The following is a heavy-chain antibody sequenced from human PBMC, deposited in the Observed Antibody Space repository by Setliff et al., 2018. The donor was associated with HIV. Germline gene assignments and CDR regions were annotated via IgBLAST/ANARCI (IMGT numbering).Heavy chain of an antibody. J-gene: IGHJ5*02. Sequence: SVKVSCKASGGTFSSYGISWVRQAPGQGLEWMGGIIPILGITNHAQKFQGRVTINADISTSTAYMDLSRLSAEDKDVYYCGLATILGGVEPGPPAPSTLGCRTVIYSSVCGGHRRQPKGELVLGRVDGHGDSTLEGRVVENCLAIKNIPNPLQALPWG. V-gene: IGHV1-69*10. CDR3: GLATILGGVEPGPPAPSTLGCRTVIYSSVCGGHRRQPKGELVLGRVDGHGDSTLEGRVVENCLAIKNIPNPLQALP. CDR1: GGTFSSYG. CDR2: IIPILGIT. D-gene: IGHD6-19*01.